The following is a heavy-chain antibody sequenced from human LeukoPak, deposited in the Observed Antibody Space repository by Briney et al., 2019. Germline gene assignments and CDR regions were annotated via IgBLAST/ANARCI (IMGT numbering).Heavy chain of an antibody. V-gene: IGHV1-2*02. Sequence: GASVKVSCKASGYTFTGYYMHWVRQALGQGLEWMGWINPNSGGTNYAQKFQGRVTMTRDTSISTAYMELSRLRSDDTAVYYCARDGTSSWYSGLVPFWGQGTLVTVSS. CDR2: INPNSGGT. CDR3: ARDGTSSWYSGLVPF. J-gene: IGHJ4*02. CDR1: GYTFTGYY. D-gene: IGHD6-13*01.